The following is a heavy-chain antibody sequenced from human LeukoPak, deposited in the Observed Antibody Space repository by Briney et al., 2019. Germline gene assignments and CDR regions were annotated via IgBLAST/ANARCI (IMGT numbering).Heavy chain of an antibody. CDR2: ISSSSSTI. CDR1: GFTFSSYS. V-gene: IGHV3-48*04. J-gene: IGHJ2*01. D-gene: IGHD1-26*01. CDR3: AKESEEEQLLGEAMFDH. Sequence: GGSLSLSCAASGFTFSSYSMNWLRQAPGKGLEWVSYISSSSSTIYYADSVKGRFTISRDNSKNALHLQMNSLTSEDTALYSCAKESEEEQLLGEAMFDHWGRGTLLTVSS.